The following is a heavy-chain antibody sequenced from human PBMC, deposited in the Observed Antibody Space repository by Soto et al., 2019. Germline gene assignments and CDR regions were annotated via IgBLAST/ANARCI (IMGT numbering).Heavy chain of an antibody. D-gene: IGHD2-15*01. CDR1: GGSISSYY. CDR2: TYNSVST. Sequence: SETLSLTCTVAGGSISSYYWSWIRQNPGKGLEWIGYTYNSVSTYYNPSLKSRVTISVDTSKNQFSLKLTSVTTADTAVYYCGRDPVDGYSFFDYWGQGILVTVSS. V-gene: IGHV4-59*01. J-gene: IGHJ4*02. CDR3: GRDPVDGYSFFDY.